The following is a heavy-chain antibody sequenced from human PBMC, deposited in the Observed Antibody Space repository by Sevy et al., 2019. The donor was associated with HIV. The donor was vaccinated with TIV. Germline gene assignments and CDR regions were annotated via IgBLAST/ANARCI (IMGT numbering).Heavy chain of an antibody. CDR3: ARGMGITGTTSYYYYGMDV. J-gene: IGHJ6*02. V-gene: IGHV1-8*01. Sequence: ASVKVSCKASGYTFTSYDINWVRQATGQGLEWMGWMNPNSGNTGYAQKLQGRVTMTRNTSISTAYMELSSLRSEDTAVYYCARGMGITGTTSYYYYGMDVWGQGTTVTVSS. CDR1: GYTFTSYD. D-gene: IGHD1-7*01. CDR2: MNPNSGNT.